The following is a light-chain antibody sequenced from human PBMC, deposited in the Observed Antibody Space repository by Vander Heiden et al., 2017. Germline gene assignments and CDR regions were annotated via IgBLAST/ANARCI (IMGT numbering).Light chain of an antibody. CDR1: QSVFYSSNNKNY. CDR2: WAS. J-gene: IGKJ4*01. V-gene: IGKV4-1*01. Sequence: DIVMTQSPDSLAVSLGERATTNCKSSQSVFYSSNNKNYLAWYQQKPGQPPKLLIYWASTRESGVPDRFSGSGSGTDFTLIIGSLQAEDVAVYYCQQYYSSPLTFGGGTKVEIK. CDR3: QQYYSSPLT.